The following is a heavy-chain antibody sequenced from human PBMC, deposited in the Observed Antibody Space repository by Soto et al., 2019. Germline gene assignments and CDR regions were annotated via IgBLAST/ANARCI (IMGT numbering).Heavy chain of an antibody. CDR2: IYHSGST. CDR1: GGYISSNNW. V-gene: IGHV4-4*02. Sequence: SETLPLTCDVSGGYISSNNWWNWVRRSPGKGLEWIGEIYHSGSTNYNPSLKSRVTISVDNSRNQFFLKLSSVTAADTAAYYCARVLQYCSGNSCYFDTWGQGTMVTVSS. CDR3: ARVLQYCSGNSCYFDT. J-gene: IGHJ3*02. D-gene: IGHD2-2*01.